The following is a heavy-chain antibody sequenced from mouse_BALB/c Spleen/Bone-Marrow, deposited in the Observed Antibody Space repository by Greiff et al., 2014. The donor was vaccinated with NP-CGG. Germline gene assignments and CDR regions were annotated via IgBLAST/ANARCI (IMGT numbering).Heavy chain of an antibody. Sequence: VKLMESGSVLVRPGTSVKLSFKASGYTFTSSWIHWARQRPGQGLEWIGEIHPNSGNTNYSEKFKGKATLTIDTSSSTAYVDLSSLTSEDSAVYYCARHHRYAYYFDYWGQGTTLTVSS. J-gene: IGHJ2*01. CDR1: GYTFTSSW. V-gene: IGHV1S130*01. CDR2: IHPNSGNT. D-gene: IGHD2-14*01. CDR3: ARHHRYAYYFDY.